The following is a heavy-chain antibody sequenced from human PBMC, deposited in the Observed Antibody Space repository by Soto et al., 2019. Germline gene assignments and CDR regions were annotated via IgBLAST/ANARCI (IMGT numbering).Heavy chain of an antibody. J-gene: IGHJ6*02. Sequence: GSLRLSCSASGFTFSSFAMRWVRQAPGKGLEWVSAISGSAGTTYYADSVKGRFTISRDNARNSVYLQMNSLRDEDTAVYYCARIKLVDFFFINVDVYDMDVWGQGTPVTVSS. CDR3: ARIKLVDFFFINVDVYDMDV. CDR2: ISGSAGTT. CDR1: GFTFSSFA. V-gene: IGHV3-23*01. D-gene: IGHD2-15*01.